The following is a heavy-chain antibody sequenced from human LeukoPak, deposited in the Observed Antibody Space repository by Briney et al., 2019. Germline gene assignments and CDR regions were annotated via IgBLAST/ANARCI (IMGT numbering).Heavy chain of an antibody. V-gene: IGHV5-51*01. CDR1: GYTFTGDW. Sequence: GESLKISCKASGYTFTGDWIGWVRQMPGKGLEWMGIIYPGDSDTKYNAPFQGQVTISADKSISTAYLQWGSLKASDTAMYYCARRLSSIAASAANDYWGQGTLVTVSS. CDR2: IYPGDSDT. CDR3: ARRLSSIAASAANDY. J-gene: IGHJ4*02. D-gene: IGHD6-13*01.